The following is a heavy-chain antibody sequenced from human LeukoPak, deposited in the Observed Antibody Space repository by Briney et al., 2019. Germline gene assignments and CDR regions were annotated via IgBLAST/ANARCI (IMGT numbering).Heavy chain of an antibody. CDR1: GFTFSSYG. J-gene: IGHJ6*02. V-gene: IGHV3-30*19. Sequence: GGSLRLSCAASGFTFSSYGMHWVRQAPGKGLGWVAVISYDGSNKYYADSVKGRFTISRDNSKNTLYLQMNSLRAEATAVYYCARDRIVVVPAAEAGYYYYGMDVWGQGTTVTVSS. D-gene: IGHD2-2*01. CDR3: ARDRIVVVPAAEAGYYYYGMDV. CDR2: ISYDGSNK.